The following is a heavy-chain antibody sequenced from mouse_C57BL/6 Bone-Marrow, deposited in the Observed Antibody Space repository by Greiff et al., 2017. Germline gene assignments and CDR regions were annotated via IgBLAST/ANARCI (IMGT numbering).Heavy chain of an antibody. CDR1: GYTFTNYW. CDR3: AISYDYGDYTMDY. V-gene: IGHV1-64*01. J-gene: IGHJ4*01. D-gene: IGHD2-4*01. Sequence: QVQLQQPGAELVKPGASVKLSCKASGYTFTNYWMHWVKQRPGQGLEWIGMMHPNGGSPDYNEKFKSEATLSVDKSSRTAYMELISLTSEDSAVYYCAISYDYGDYTMDYWGQGTSVTVSS. CDR2: MHPNGGSP.